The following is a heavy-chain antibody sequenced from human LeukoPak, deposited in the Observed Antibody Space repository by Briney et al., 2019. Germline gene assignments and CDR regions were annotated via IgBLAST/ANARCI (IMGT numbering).Heavy chain of an antibody. Sequence: ASVKVSCKASGYTFTSYYMHWVRQAPGQGLEWMGIINPSGGSTSYAQKFQGRVTMTRDMSTSTVYMELSSLRSEDTAVYYCAKEGFYCSGGSCYSFYYYYMDVWGKGTTVTVSS. D-gene: IGHD2-15*01. CDR2: INPSGGST. J-gene: IGHJ6*03. CDR1: GYTFTSYY. V-gene: IGHV1-46*01. CDR3: AKEGFYCSGGSCYSFYYYYMDV.